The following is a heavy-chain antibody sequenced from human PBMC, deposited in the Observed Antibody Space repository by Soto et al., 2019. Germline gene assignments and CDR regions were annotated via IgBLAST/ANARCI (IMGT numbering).Heavy chain of an antibody. V-gene: IGHV3-23*01. CDR2: ISGGGDAP. Sequence: EVQLLESGGGLVQPGGSLRLSCAGSGFTFINYAMNWVRQAPGKGLEWVSTISGGGDAPFFADSVGGRFTISRDNSKNTVTLQMNNLGVDDTAVYFCARKVPGSTSRPDYWYFDLWGRGTLVTVSS. J-gene: IGHJ2*01. CDR1: GFTFINYA. D-gene: IGHD3-10*01. CDR3: ARKVPGSTSRPDYWYFDL.